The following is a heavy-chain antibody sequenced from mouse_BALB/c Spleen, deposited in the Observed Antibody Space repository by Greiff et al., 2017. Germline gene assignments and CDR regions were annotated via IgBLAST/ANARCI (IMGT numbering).Heavy chain of an antibody. J-gene: IGHJ2*01. Sequence: VQLQQSGTVLARPGASVKMSCKASGYSFTSYWMHWVKQRPGQGLEWIGAIYPGNSDTSYNQKFKGKAKLTAVTSASTAYMELSSLTNEDSAVYYCTREGGGLLRWDYWGQGTTLTVSS. CDR3: TREGGGLLRWDY. CDR1: GYSFTSYW. D-gene: IGHD1-1*01. V-gene: IGHV1-5*01. CDR2: IYPGNSDT.